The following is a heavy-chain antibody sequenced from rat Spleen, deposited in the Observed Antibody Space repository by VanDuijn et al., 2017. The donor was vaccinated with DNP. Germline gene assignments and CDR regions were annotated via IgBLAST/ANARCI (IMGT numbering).Heavy chain of an antibody. J-gene: IGHJ2*01. Sequence: EVQLQESGPGLVKPSQSLSLTCSVTGYSITSSYRWNWIRKFPGNKLEWMGYINSEGSTDYNPSLKSRISITRDTSKNQFFLQVKSVTSEDTATYYCARGRYNSDYFDYWGQGVMVTVSS. D-gene: IGHD4-3*01. CDR2: INSEGST. CDR1: GYSITSSYR. V-gene: IGHV3-3*01. CDR3: ARGRYNSDYFDY.